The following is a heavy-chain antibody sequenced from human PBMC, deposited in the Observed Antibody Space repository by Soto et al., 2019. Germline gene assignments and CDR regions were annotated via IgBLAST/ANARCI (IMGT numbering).Heavy chain of an antibody. CDR2: IYYSGST. J-gene: IGHJ4*02. D-gene: IGHD3-10*01. V-gene: IGHV4-39*01. CDR1: GGSISSSSYY. CDR3: ARLFILEEGYGSGRSDY. Sequence: ETLSLTCTVSGGSISSSSYYWGWIRQPPGKGLEWIGSIYYSGSTYYNPSLKSRVTISVDTSKNQFSLKLSPVTAADTAVYYCARLFILEEGYGSGRSDYWGQGTLVTVSS.